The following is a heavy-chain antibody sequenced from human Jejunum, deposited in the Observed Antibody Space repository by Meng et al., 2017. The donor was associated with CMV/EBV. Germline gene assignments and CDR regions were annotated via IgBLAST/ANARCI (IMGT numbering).Heavy chain of an antibody. Sequence: CAACGFTCSNYWMPWFRQAPGKGLEWVANIKEDGSEKYFVDSVTGRFTISRDNAQNSLYLQMNSLRVADTAVYYCARKRNSNWFDSWGQGTLVTVSS. CDR2: IKEDGSEK. CDR3: ARKRNSNWFDS. V-gene: IGHV3-7*01. D-gene: IGHD1/OR15-1a*01. J-gene: IGHJ5*01. CDR1: GFTCSNYW.